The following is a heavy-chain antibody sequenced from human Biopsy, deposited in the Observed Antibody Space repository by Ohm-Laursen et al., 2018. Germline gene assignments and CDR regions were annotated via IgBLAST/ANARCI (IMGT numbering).Heavy chain of an antibody. V-gene: IGHV1-46*01. CDR3: ARNTGWYGDLYYFDY. CDR2: INPSGSTT. Sequence: GASVKVSCKASGYSFTSYYMHWVRQAPGQGLEWMGMINPSGSTTGYPQIFQGRVTMTRDASKSTVYMELSSRRSADTAVYFCARNTGWYGDLYYFDYWGQGTLVTVSS. J-gene: IGHJ4*02. CDR1: GYSFTSYY. D-gene: IGHD6-19*01.